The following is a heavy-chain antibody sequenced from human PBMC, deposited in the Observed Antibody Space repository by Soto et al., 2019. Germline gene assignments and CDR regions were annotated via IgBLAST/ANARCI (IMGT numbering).Heavy chain of an antibody. CDR3: ARQPTTGWYPHYGRDV. CDR1: GYSFTSYW. V-gene: IGHV5-51*01. Sequence: GESLKISCKGSGYSFTSYWIGWVRQMPGKGLEWMGIIYPGDSDTRYSPSFQGQVTISADKSISTAYLQWSSLKASDTAMYYCARQPTTGWYPHYGRDVCGQGTTVTISS. D-gene: IGHD6-19*01. J-gene: IGHJ6*02. CDR2: IYPGDSDT.